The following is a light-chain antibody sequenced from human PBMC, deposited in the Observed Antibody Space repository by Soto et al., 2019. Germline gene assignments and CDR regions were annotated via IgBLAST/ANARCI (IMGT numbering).Light chain of an antibody. V-gene: IGKV3-11*01. Sequence: IVVTQSPATLSVSPGEGATLSCRASQSVSRNLAWYQQRPGQAPRLLIYDASTRATGIPARFSGSGSGTDFTLTISSLEPEDFALYYCQQRNNWPITFGQGTRLEIK. CDR1: QSVSRN. CDR2: DAS. CDR3: QQRNNWPIT. J-gene: IGKJ5*01.